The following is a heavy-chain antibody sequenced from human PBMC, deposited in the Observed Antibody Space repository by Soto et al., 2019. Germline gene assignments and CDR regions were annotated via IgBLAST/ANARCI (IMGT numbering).Heavy chain of an antibody. CDR1: GFTFSSYA. Sequence: GGSLRLSCSASGFTFSSYAMHWVRQAPGKGLEYVSAISSNGGSTYYADSVKGRFTISRDNSKNTLYLQMSSLRAEDTAVYYCVNSVEWYGDPLDYWGQGTLVTVSS. CDR3: VNSVEWYGDPLDY. J-gene: IGHJ4*02. D-gene: IGHD4-17*01. V-gene: IGHV3-64D*08. CDR2: ISSNGGST.